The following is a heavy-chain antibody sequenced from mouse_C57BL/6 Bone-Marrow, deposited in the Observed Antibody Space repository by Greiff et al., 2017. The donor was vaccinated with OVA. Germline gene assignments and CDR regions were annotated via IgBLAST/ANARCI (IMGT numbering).Heavy chain of an antibody. J-gene: IGHJ2*02. CDR2: IAPSDSYI. CDR3: AHYGSRLYLHY. D-gene: IGHD1-1*01. Sequence: QVHLQQPGAELVRPGTSVTLSCPASGSPFPNYWMPWVPQRPGHGLEWIGVIAPSDSYINYNQKFKGRATLTVDTSSSTAYMHLSSLTSEDSAVYYCAHYGSRLYLHYWGQGTSLTVSS. CDR1: GSPFPNYW. V-gene: IGHV1-59*01.